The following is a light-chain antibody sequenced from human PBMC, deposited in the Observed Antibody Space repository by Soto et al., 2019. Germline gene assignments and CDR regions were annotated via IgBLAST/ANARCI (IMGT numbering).Light chain of an antibody. Sequence: EIVMTQSPATLSVSPGERATLSCRASQSVSGNLAWYQQKPGQAPRLLIYGASSRATGIPDRFSGSGSGTDFTLTISRLEPEDFAVYYCQQYGSSFGGGTKVDI. CDR2: GAS. J-gene: IGKJ4*01. V-gene: IGKV3-20*01. CDR1: QSVSGN. CDR3: QQYGSS.